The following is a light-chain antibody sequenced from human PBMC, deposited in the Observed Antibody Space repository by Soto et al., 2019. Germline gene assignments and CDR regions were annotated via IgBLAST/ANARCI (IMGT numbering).Light chain of an antibody. CDR2: DAS. CDR3: QQRSNWVT. J-gene: IGKJ4*01. Sequence: DIVLTQSPATLSLSPGERATLSCRASQSVSTYLAWYQQKPGQAPRLLIYDASIRATDIPARFSGSGSGTDFTLTISSLEPEDFAVYYCQQRSNWVTFGGGTKVDI. CDR1: QSVSTY. V-gene: IGKV3-11*01.